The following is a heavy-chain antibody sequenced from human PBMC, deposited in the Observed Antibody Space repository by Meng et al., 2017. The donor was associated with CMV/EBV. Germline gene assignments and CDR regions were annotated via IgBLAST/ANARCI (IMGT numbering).Heavy chain of an antibody. V-gene: IGHV4-34*01. Sequence: GSLRLSCAVYGGSFSGYYWSWIRQPPGKGLEWIGEISHSGSTNYNPSLKSRVTISVDTSKNQFSLKLSSVTAADTAVYYCALIKRGIGYWGQGTLVTVSS. J-gene: IGHJ4*02. CDR1: GGSFSGYY. CDR3: ALIKRGIGY. CDR2: ISHSGST. D-gene: IGHD6-13*01.